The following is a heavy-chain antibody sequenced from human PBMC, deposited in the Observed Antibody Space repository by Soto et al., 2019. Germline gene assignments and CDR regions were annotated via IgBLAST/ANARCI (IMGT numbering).Heavy chain of an antibody. D-gene: IGHD4-17*01. J-gene: IGHJ6*02. Sequence: SETLSLTCAVYGGSFSGYYWSWIRQPPGKGLEWIGEINHSGSTNYNPSLKSRVTISVDTSKNQFSLKLSSVTAADTAVYYCARGNKKRRGSTYGDYGYYYYGMDVWGQGTTVTVSS. CDR3: ARGNKKRRGSTYGDYGYYYYGMDV. CDR1: GGSFSGYY. V-gene: IGHV4-34*01. CDR2: INHSGST.